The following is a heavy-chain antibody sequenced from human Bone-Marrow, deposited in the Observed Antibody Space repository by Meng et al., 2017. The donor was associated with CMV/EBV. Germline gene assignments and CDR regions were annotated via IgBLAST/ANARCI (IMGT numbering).Heavy chain of an antibody. D-gene: IGHD3-3*01. CDR2: IRSKAYGGTT. CDR1: GFTFSKHW. V-gene: IGHV3-49*04. CDR3: TRDPPALFSYYDFWSGYSGYYYGMDV. Sequence: GESLKISCVTSGFTFSKHWMSWVRQAPGKGLEWVGFIRSKAYGGTTEYAASVKGRFTISRDDSKSIAYLQMNSLKTEDTAVYYCTRDPPALFSYYDFWSGYSGYYYGMDVWGQGTTVTVSS. J-gene: IGHJ6*02.